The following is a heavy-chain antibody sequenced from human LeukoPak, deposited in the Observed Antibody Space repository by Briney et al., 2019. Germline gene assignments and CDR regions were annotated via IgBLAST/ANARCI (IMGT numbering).Heavy chain of an antibody. CDR3: AKDQAPEWELLYANWFDP. Sequence: PGGSLRLSCAASGFTFSSYERNWVRQAPGKGLEWVSYISSSGSTIYYADSVKGGFTISRENAKKSLYLQMNSLRAEDRAVYYCAKDQAPEWELLYANWFDPWGQGTLVTVSS. CDR2: ISSSGSTI. J-gene: IGHJ5*02. CDR1: GFTFSSYE. D-gene: IGHD1-26*01. V-gene: IGHV3-48*03.